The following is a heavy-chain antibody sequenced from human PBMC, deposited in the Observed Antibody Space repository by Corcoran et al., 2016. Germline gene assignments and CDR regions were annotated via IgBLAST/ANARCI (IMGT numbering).Heavy chain of an antibody. CDR1: GFTFITYG. D-gene: IGHD2-8*01. Sequence: QVQLVESGGGVVQPGRYLRLSCAASGFTFITYGMHWVRQAPGKGLEWVTVISYDGSNKYYADSVKGRFTISRDNSKNTLYLQMNSLRVEDTAMYYCAKGGGGQWSGGAFNIWGQGTVVSVSS. V-gene: IGHV3-30*18. CDR2: ISYDGSNK. CDR3: AKGGGGQWSGGAFNI. J-gene: IGHJ3*02.